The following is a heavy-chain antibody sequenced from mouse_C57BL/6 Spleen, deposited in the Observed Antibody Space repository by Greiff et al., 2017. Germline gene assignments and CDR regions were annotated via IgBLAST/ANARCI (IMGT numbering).Heavy chain of an antibody. V-gene: IGHV1-52*01. Sequence: QVQLQQPGAELVRPGSSVKLSCKASGYTFTSYWMHWVKQRPIHGLEWIGNIDPSDSETHYNQKFKDKATLTVDKSSSTAYMQLSSLTSEDSAVYYCARSFITTVVRGYFDYWGQGTTLTVSS. CDR3: ARSFITTVVRGYFDY. D-gene: IGHD1-1*01. J-gene: IGHJ2*01. CDR1: GYTFTSYW. CDR2: IDPSDSET.